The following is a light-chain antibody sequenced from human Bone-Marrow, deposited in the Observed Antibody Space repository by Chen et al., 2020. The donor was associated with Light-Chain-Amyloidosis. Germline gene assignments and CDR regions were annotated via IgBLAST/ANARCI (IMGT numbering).Light chain of an antibody. CDR3: QHLNSYLFT. Sequence: DIQLTQSPSFLSASVGDRVTITCRASQDIGDHLAWFQQTPGKAPKLLIYATSTLQTGVPSRFSGSGSGTQVTLTISSLQPEDFATYYCQHLNSYLFTFGPGTKVDFK. CDR1: QDIGDH. CDR2: ATS. J-gene: IGKJ3*01. V-gene: IGKV1-9*01.